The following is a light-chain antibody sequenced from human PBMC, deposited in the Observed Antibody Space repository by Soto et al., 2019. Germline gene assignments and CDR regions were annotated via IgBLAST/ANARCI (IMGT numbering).Light chain of an antibody. Sequence: QSVLTPPDSVSGSPGQSITISCTGTSSDVGGYNYVSWYQQHPGKAPKPMLNEISNRPTGVSTRSSGSKSGNTASLTISGLQAEDEADYDCSSYTISTTIVFGTGTKVTGL. CDR3: SSYTISTTIV. J-gene: IGLJ1*01. CDR2: EIS. V-gene: IGLV2-14*01. CDR1: SSDVGGYNY.